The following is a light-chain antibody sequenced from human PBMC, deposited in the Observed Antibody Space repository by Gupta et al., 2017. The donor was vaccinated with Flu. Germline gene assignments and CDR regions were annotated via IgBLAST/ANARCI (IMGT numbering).Light chain of an antibody. CDR1: QSVSSTY. J-gene: IGKJ2*01. V-gene: IGKV3-20*01. Sequence: EVVLTQSPDTLSLSPGERTTLSCRVSQSVSSTYLAWYQQKAGQAPRLLIYRGSTRATGIPDRFSGSGSGTDFTLTISRREPDDFAVYYCQKYGTSPTFGQGTKLEIK. CDR3: QKYGTSPT. CDR2: RGS.